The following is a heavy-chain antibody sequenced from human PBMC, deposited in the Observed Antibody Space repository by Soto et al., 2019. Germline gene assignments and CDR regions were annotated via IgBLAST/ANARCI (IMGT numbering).Heavy chain of an antibody. D-gene: IGHD3-10*01. CDR2: TNSDGSDT. Sequence: GGSLSLSCAASGFPFSTYWMYWVRQAPGKGLVWVSRTNSDGSDTSYADSVKGRFTISRDNAKNTLYLQMNSLRAEDTAVYYCARDRGGSLFDYWGQEPLVTVSS. V-gene: IGHV3-74*01. J-gene: IGHJ4*02. CDR1: GFPFSTYW. CDR3: ARDRGGSLFDY.